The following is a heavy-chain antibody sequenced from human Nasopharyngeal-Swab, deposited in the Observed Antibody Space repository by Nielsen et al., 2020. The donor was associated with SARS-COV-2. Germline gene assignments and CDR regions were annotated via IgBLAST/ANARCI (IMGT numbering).Heavy chain of an antibody. J-gene: IGHJ6*03. CDR3: ARVQEYYDFWSGHLYYYYMDV. CDR2: ISPYNGNT. Sequence: ASVKVSCKASGYTFTSYGISWVRQAPGQGLEWMGWISPYNGNTNYAQKLQGRVTMTTDTSTSTAYMELRSLRSDDTAVYYCARVQEYYDFWSGHLYYYYMDVWGKGTTVTVSS. D-gene: IGHD3-3*01. CDR1: GYTFTSYG. V-gene: IGHV1-18*04.